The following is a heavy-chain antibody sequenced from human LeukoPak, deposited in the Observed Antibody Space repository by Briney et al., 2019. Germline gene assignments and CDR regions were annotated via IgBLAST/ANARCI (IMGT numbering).Heavy chain of an antibody. CDR3: ARGGYGDYFDY. CDR1: GFTFSSYA. CDR2: ISYDGSNK. V-gene: IGHV3-30-3*01. D-gene: IGHD5-18*01. Sequence: GGSLRLSCAASGFTFSSYAMHWVRQAPGKGLEGVAVISYDGSNKYYADSVKGRFTISRDNSKNTLYLQMNSLRAEDTAVYYCARGGYGDYFDYWGQGTLVTVSS. J-gene: IGHJ4*02.